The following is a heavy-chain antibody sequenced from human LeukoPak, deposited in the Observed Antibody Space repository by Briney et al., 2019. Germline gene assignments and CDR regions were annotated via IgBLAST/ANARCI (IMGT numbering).Heavy chain of an antibody. J-gene: IGHJ4*02. CDR3: AREDRTYIYGPFDY. CDR2: ISYDGSNK. V-gene: IGHV3-30-3*01. CDR1: GFTFSSSA. D-gene: IGHD5-18*01. Sequence: GGSLRLSCAAPGFTFSSSAMHWVRQAPGQGLEWVAVISYDGSNKYYADSVRGRFTISRDNSKNTLYLQMNSLRAEDTAVYYCAREDRTYIYGPFDYWGQGTLVTVSS.